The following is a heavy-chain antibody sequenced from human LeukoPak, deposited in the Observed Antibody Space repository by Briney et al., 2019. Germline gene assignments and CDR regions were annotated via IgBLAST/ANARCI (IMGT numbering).Heavy chain of an antibody. CDR3: ARHGPGSPGGLIDY. D-gene: IGHD2-15*01. J-gene: IGHJ4*02. Sequence: PSETLSLTCTVSGGSISSGDYYWSWIRQPPGKGLEWIGYIYYSGSTNYNPSLKSRVTISVDTSKNQFSLKLSSVTAADTAVYYCARHGPGSPGGLIDYWGQGTLVTVSS. CDR2: IYYSGST. CDR1: GGSISSGDYY. V-gene: IGHV4-61*08.